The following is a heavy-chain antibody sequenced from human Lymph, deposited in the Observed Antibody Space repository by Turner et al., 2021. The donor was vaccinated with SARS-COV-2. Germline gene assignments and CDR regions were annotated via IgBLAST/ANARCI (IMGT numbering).Heavy chain of an antibody. J-gene: IGHJ1*01. D-gene: IGHD1-26*01. Sequence: QPQLQESGPGPVKPLETLSLTCTVSGGPISSSSYYWGWIRQPPGKGLEWIGNFFYSGSTYYNPSLKSRVTISEDTSKNQFSLKLTSVTAADTAVYYCGVGPTRWYFQHWGQGTLVTVSS. CDR1: GGPISSSSYY. CDR3: GVGPTRWYFQH. V-gene: IGHV4-39*01. CDR2: FFYSGST.